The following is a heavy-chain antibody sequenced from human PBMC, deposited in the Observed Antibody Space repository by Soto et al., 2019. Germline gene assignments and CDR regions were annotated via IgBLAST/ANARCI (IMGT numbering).Heavy chain of an antibody. CDR2: ISYEGSNK. V-gene: IGHV3-30*18. J-gene: IGHJ4*02. D-gene: IGHD6-19*01. Sequence: PGGSLRLSCAASGFTFSSYGMHWVRQAPGKGLEWVAVISYEGSNKYYADSVKGRFTISRDNSKNTLYLQMNSLRAEDTAVYYCVKDLHRLYSSGAPYYFDYWGQGTLVTVSS. CDR3: VKDLHRLYSSGAPYYFDY. CDR1: GFTFSSYG.